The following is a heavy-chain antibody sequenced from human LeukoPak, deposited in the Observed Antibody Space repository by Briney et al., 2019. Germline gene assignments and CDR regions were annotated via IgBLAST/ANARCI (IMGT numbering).Heavy chain of an antibody. Sequence: PSETLSLTCGVSGDAFSNYYWTWIRQPPGKGLEWIGYVYYSGSTNYNPSLKTRLHLSVDTSKNRFSLKLSSVTAADTAVYYCASSPRLTTSWFLFDSWGHGTLVTVSS. V-gene: IGHV4-59*08. CDR2: VYYSGST. J-gene: IGHJ5*01. CDR3: ASSPRLTTSWFLFDS. D-gene: IGHD2-2*01. CDR1: GDAFSNYY.